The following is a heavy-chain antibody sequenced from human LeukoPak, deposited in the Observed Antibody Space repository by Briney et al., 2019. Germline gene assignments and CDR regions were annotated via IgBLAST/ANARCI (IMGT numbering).Heavy chain of an antibody. CDR1: GGSISSGYY. D-gene: IGHD3/OR15-3a*01. Sequence: TSETLSLTCTVSGGSISSGYYWGWIRQSPGKGLEWIGSIYHTGSTYYNPSLKSRLTISVDTSKNQFSLKLSSVTAADTAVYYCAKTRDDLLVGHIDYWGQGTLVTVSS. CDR2: IYHTGST. J-gene: IGHJ4*02. V-gene: IGHV4-38-2*02. CDR3: AKTRDDLLVGHIDY.